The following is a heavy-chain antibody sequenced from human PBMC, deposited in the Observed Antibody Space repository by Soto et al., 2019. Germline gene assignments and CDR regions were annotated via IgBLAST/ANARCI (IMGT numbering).Heavy chain of an antibody. CDR2: IYYSGST. CDR3: ARDLSGDYGYYYGMDV. V-gene: IGHV4-59*01. D-gene: IGHD4-17*01. CDR1: GGSISSYY. J-gene: IGHJ6*02. Sequence: QVQLQESGPGLVKPSETLSLTCTVSGGSISSYYWSWIRQPPGKGLEWFGYIYYSGSTNYNPSLKSRVTISVDTSKNQFSLKLSSVTAADTAVYYCARDLSGDYGYYYGMDVWGQGTTVTVSS.